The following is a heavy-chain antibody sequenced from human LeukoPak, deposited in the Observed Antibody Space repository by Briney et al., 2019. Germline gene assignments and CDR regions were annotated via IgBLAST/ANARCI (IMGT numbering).Heavy chain of an antibody. J-gene: IGHJ4*02. Sequence: ASVKVSCKASGYTFTDYYMHWVRQAPGQGLEWVGWISPTSGGTNYAQKFQGRVTMTRDTPISTAYMELSRLRSDDTAVYYCASSGYSSGWSNFDYWGQGTLVTVSS. CDR1: GYTFTDYY. CDR3: ASSGYSSGWSNFDY. CDR2: ISPTSGGT. D-gene: IGHD6-19*01. V-gene: IGHV1-2*02.